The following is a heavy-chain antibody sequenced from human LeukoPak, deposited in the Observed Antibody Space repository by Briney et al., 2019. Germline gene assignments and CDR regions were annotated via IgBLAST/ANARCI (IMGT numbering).Heavy chain of an antibody. V-gene: IGHV3-53*01. J-gene: IGHJ4*02. Sequence: GGSLRLSCAASGFTVSSNYMSWVRQAPGKGLEWVSVIYSGGSTYYADSVRGRFTISRDNSKNTLYLQMNSLRAEDTAVYYCARDAYGDYYFDYWGQGTLVTVSS. CDR3: ARDAYGDYYFDY. CDR1: GFTVSSNY. D-gene: IGHD4-17*01. CDR2: IYSGGST.